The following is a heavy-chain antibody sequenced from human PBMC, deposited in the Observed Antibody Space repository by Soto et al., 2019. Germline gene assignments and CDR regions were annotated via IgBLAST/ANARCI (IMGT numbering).Heavy chain of an antibody. CDR3: ARGDIVVVASPVWFDP. CDR1: GGSISSGGYY. CDR2: IYYSGST. J-gene: IGHJ5*02. D-gene: IGHD2-15*01. V-gene: IGHV4-31*03. Sequence: QVQLQESGPGLVKPSQTLSLTCTVSGGSISSGGYYWSWIRQHPGKGLEWIGYIYYSGSTYYNPSLKSRVTISVDTSKNQCSLKLSSVTAADTAVYYCARGDIVVVASPVWFDPWGQGTLVTVSS.